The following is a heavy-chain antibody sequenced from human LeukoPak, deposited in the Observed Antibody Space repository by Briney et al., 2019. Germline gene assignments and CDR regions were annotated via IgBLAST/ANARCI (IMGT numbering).Heavy chain of an antibody. Sequence: SETLSLTCAVSGGSISSSNWWSWVRQPPGKGLEWIGEIYHSGSTNYNPSLKSRVTISVDKSKNQFSLKLSSVTAADTAVYYCARVSNYYDSSGYYVNWFDPWGQGTLVTVSS. CDR1: GGSISSSNW. V-gene: IGHV4-4*02. D-gene: IGHD3-22*01. J-gene: IGHJ5*02. CDR2: IYHSGST. CDR3: ARVSNYYDSSGYYVNWFDP.